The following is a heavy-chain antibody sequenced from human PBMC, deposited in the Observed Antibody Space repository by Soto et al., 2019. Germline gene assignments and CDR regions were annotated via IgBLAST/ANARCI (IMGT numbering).Heavy chain of an antibody. CDR2: INHSGST. J-gene: IGHJ4*02. V-gene: IGHV4-34*01. Sequence: ATLSLTCAVYGGSFSGYYWSWIRQPPGKGLEWIGEINHSGSTNYNPSLKSRVTISVDTSKNQFSLKLSSVTAADTAVYYCARVLRGYSYGVDYWGQGTLVTVPS. CDR1: GGSFSGYY. D-gene: IGHD5-18*01. CDR3: ARVLRGYSYGVDY.